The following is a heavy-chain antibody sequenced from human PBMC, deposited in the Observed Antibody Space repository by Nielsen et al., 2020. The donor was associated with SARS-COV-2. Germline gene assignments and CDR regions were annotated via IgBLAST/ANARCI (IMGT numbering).Heavy chain of an antibody. CDR2: INHSGST. V-gene: IGHV4-34*01. CDR3: ARDSRSTTTIAAAEIPYYYMDV. D-gene: IGHD6-13*01. Sequence: SETLSLTCAVYGGSFSGYYWSWIRQPPGKRLEWIGEINHSGSTNYNPSLKSRVTISVDTSKNQFSLKLSSVTAADTAVYYCARDSRSTTTIAAAEIPYYYMDVWGKGTTVTVSS. J-gene: IGHJ6*03. CDR1: GGSFSGYY.